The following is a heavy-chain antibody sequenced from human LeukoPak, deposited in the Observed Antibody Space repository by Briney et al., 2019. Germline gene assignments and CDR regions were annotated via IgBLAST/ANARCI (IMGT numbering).Heavy chain of an antibody. CDR1: GYTFTSYG. CDR3: ARDSYYESSGYLMNREYFQH. CDR2: ISAYNGNT. V-gene: IGHV1-18*01. J-gene: IGHJ1*01. Sequence: ASVKVSCKASGYTFTSYGISWVRQAPGQGLEWMGWISAYNGNTNYAQKLQGRVTMTTDTSTSTAYMEVRSLRSDDTAVYYCARDSYYESSGYLMNREYFQHWGQGTLVTVSS. D-gene: IGHD3-22*01.